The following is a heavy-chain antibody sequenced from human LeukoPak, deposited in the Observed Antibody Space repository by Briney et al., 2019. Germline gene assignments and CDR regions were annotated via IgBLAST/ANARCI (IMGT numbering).Heavy chain of an antibody. CDR3: ARSDYERSTFDY. J-gene: IGHJ4*02. V-gene: IGHV1-2*06. D-gene: IGHD5-12*01. Sequence: ASVKVSCKVSGYTFTGYYLHWLRQAPGQGLEWMGRINPNSGGTNYAQKFQGRVTMTRDTSISTAYMELSRLRSDDTAVYYCARSDYERSTFDYWGQGTLVTVSS. CDR2: INPNSGGT. CDR1: GYTFTGYY.